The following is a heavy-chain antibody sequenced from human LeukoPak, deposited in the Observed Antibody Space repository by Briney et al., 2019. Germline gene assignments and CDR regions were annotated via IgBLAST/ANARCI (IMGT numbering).Heavy chain of an antibody. CDR1: GYTFTNYP. D-gene: IGHD1-26*01. J-gene: IGHJ4*02. V-gene: IGHV7-4-1*02. CDR2: INTNTGNP. Sequence: ASVKVSCKASGYTFTNYPMNWVRQAPGQGLEWMGWINTNTGNPTYAQGFTGRFVFSLDTSVSTAYLQISSLKAEDTAVYYCARLPSGSRAVYYFDYWGQGTLVTVSS. CDR3: ARLPSGSRAVYYFDY.